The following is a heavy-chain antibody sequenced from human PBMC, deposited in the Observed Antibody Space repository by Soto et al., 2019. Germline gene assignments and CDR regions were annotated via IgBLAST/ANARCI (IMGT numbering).Heavy chain of an antibody. CDR3: ASIVVVPAGHYYYGMDV. CDR1: GGTFSSYA. D-gene: IGHD2-2*01. V-gene: IGHV1-69*13. J-gene: IGHJ6*02. Sequence: SVKVSCKASGGTFSSYAISWVRQAPGQGLEWMGGIIPIFGTANYAQKFQGRVTITADEPTSTAYMELSSLRSEDTAVYYCASIVVVPAGHYYYGMDVWGQGTTVTVSS. CDR2: IIPIFGTA.